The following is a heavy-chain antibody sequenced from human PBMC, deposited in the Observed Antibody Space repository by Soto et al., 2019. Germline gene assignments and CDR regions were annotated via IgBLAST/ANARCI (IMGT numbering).Heavy chain of an antibody. CDR1: GFTFSGSA. CDR3: TSHSPEDMRRS. Sequence: EVQLVESGGGLVQPGGSLKLSCAASGFTFSGSAVHWVRQASGKGLEWVGRIRNKANTYATAYAASVKGRFTISRDDSKNTAYLQMNSLTTDDTAVYYCTSHSPEDMRRSWGLRTQVTVSS. CDR2: IRNKANTYAT. D-gene: IGHD2-15*01. J-gene: IGHJ4*02. V-gene: IGHV3-73*02.